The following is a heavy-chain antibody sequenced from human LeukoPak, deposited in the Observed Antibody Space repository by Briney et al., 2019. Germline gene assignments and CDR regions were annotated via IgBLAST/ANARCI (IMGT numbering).Heavy chain of an antibody. D-gene: IGHD3-22*01. Sequence: GGSLRLSCAASGFTFSSYVMTWVRQAPGKGLEWVSAISGGGGSTYYADSMKGRFTISRDNSKNTLFLQMNSLRAEDTAIYYCARDYMYYYAGIGYYDYWGQGTLVTVSS. CDR3: ARDYMYYYAGIGYYDY. CDR2: ISGGGGST. CDR1: GFTFSSYV. V-gene: IGHV3-23*01. J-gene: IGHJ4*02.